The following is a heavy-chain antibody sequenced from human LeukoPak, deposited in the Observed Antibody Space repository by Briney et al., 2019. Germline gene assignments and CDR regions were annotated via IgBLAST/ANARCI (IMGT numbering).Heavy chain of an antibody. J-gene: IGHJ3*02. D-gene: IGHD1-26*01. CDR2: IYTSGST. CDR1: GGSISSGSYY. V-gene: IGHV4-61*02. Sequence: PSETLSLTCTVSGGSISSGSYYWSWIRQPAGKGLEWIGRIYTSGSTNYNPSLKSRVTISVDTSKNQFSLKLSSVTAADTAVYYCARLIVGATKYAFDIWGQGTMVTVSS. CDR3: ARLIVGATKYAFDI.